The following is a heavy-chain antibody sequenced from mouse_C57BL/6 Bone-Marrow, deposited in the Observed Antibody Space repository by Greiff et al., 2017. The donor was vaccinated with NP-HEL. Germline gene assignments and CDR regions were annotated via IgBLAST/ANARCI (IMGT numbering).Heavy chain of an antibody. D-gene: IGHD2-3*01. V-gene: IGHV5-9*01. CDR3: ARRGWLLRHFDY. Sequence: DVKLVESGGGLVKPGGSLKLSCAASGFTFSSYTMSWVRQTPEKRLEWVATISGGGGNTYYPDSVKGRFTISRDNAKNTLYLQMSSLRSEDTALYYCARRGWLLRHFDYWGQGTTLTVSS. J-gene: IGHJ2*01. CDR1: GFTFSSYT. CDR2: ISGGGGNT.